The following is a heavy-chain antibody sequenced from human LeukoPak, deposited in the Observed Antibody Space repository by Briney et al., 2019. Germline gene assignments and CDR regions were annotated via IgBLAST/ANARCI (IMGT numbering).Heavy chain of an antibody. V-gene: IGHV3-30*04. CDR2: ISYDGSNK. CDR1: GFTFSSYA. Sequence: PGRSLRLSCAASGFTFSSYAMHWVRQAPGKGLEWVAVISYDGSNKYYADSVKGRFTISRDNSKNTLYLQMNSLRAEDTAVYCCARGHTAMVGKIDYWGQGTLVTVSS. D-gene: IGHD5-18*01. CDR3: ARGHTAMVGKIDY. J-gene: IGHJ4*02.